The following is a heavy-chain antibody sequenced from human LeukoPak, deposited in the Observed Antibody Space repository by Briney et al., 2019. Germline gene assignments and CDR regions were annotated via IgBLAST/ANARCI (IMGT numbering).Heavy chain of an antibody. CDR1: GGSISGNYY. CDR3: AREGPGGRGYSYGFDY. CDR2: IYARGNT. Sequence: SETLSLTCTVSGGSISGNYYWSWIRQPAGKGLEWIGRIYARGNTNYNPSLKSRVTISVDTSKNQFSLKLSSVTAADTAVYFCAREGPGGRGYSYGFDYWGQGTLVTVSS. J-gene: IGHJ4*02. D-gene: IGHD5-18*01. V-gene: IGHV4-61*02.